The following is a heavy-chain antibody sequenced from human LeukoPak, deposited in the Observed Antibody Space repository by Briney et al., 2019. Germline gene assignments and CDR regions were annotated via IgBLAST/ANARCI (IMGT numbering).Heavy chain of an antibody. Sequence: GGSLRLSCAGSGFTISSNYMSWVRQAPGKGLEWVSVIYSGGSTYYADSVKGRFTISRDNSKNTLYLQMNSLTAEDTAVYYCARCPMLYGSSTSCPPLFDYWGQGTLVTVSS. D-gene: IGHD2-2*01. V-gene: IGHV3-53*01. CDR1: GFTISSNY. CDR3: ARCPMLYGSSTSCPPLFDY. CDR2: IYSGGST. J-gene: IGHJ4*02.